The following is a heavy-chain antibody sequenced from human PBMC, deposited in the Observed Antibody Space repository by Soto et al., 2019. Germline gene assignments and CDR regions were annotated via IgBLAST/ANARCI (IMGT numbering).Heavy chain of an antibody. V-gene: IGHV4-30-2*06. CDR3: ARDYYGMDV. CDR2: TYQSGSA. J-gene: IGHJ6*02. Sequence: SDTMSLTCTVSSGTIWSGGYSWTWIRQSPGKGLEWIGYTYQSGSAYYNPSLKSRVTISVDRSKNQFSLNLTSVTAADTAVYYCARDYYGMDVWGQGTTVTVS. CDR1: SGTIWSGGYS.